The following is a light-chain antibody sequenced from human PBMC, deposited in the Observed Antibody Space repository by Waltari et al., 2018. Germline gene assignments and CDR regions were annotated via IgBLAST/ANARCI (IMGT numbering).Light chain of an antibody. CDR2: AAS. J-gene: IGKJ4*01. V-gene: IGKV1-9*01. CDR3: LHLNNFPLS. CDR1: HGISTY. Sequence: DIQLTQSPSFLSASVRDRVTITCRASHGISTYLAWYQQKPGKAPKLLIYAASTLQSDIPSRFSGSGSGTEFTLTISSLQPEDFATYYCLHLNNFPLSFGGGTKVELK.